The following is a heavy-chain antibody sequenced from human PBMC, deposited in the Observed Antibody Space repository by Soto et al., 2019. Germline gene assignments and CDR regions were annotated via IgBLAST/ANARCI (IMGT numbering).Heavy chain of an antibody. Sequence: EVQLVESGGGLVKPGESLRLSCAASGFTFGAYSLSWVRQAPGKGLEWVSSIDPSTTYIHYADSVEGRFTISRDNAKSSLYLQSISLRVEDTAVYYCARDCLTGDPREAFDYWGQGTLVTVSS. CDR2: IDPSTTYI. D-gene: IGHD7-27*01. CDR3: ARDCLTGDPREAFDY. J-gene: IGHJ4*02. V-gene: IGHV3-21*01. CDR1: GFTFGAYS.